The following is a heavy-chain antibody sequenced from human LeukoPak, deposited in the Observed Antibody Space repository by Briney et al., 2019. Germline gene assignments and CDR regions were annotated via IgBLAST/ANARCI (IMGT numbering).Heavy chain of an antibody. J-gene: IGHJ4*02. Sequence: SQTLSVTCAISGDSVSSNNGAWNWIRQSPSRGLEWLGRTYYRSKWYSDYAVSMGSRITINPDTSKNHFSLQLNSVTPDDTAVYYCARDLGNSGWYTFDYWGQGTLVTVSS. CDR2: TYYRSKWYS. V-gene: IGHV6-1*01. CDR3: ARDLGNSGWYTFDY. CDR1: GDSVSSNNGA. D-gene: IGHD6-19*01.